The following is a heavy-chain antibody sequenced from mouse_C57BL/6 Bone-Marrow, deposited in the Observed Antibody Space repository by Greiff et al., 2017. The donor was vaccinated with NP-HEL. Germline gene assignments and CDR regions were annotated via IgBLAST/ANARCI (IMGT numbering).Heavy chain of an antibody. CDR3: ARERRGVLRDWYFDV. CDR1: GFTFSSYA. CDR2: ISDGGSYT. Sequence: EVKLMESGGGLVKPGGSLKLSCAASGFTFSSYAMSWVRQTPEKRLEWVATISDGGSYTYYPDNVKGRFTISRDNAKNTLYLQMSHLKSEDTAMYYCARERRGVLRDWYFDVWGTGTTVTVSS. J-gene: IGHJ1*03. D-gene: IGHD1-1*01. V-gene: IGHV5-4*03.